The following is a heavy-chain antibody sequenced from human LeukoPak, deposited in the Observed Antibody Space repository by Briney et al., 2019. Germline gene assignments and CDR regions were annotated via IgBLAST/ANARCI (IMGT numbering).Heavy chain of an antibody. CDR3: AAVVVSGTPYFDY. Sequence: KPSETLSLTCTVSGGSIRSYYWTWIRQPSGKGLEWIGYMYYTGSTKYNPSLKSRVSISVDTSKNQFSLTLTSVTAADTAVYYCAAVVVSGTPYFDYWGQGTLVTVSS. V-gene: IGHV4-59*03. CDR1: GGSIRSYY. CDR2: MYYTGST. J-gene: IGHJ4*02. D-gene: IGHD2-21*02.